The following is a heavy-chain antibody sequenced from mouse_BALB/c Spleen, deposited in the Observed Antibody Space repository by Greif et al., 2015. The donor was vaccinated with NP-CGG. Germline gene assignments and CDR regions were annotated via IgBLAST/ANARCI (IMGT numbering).Heavy chain of an antibody. CDR3: ASPQHYGYGFAY. J-gene: IGHJ3*01. D-gene: IGHD1-2*01. V-gene: IGHV1S81*02. CDR2: IDPNNGRT. CDR1: GYTFTSYW. Sequence: QVQLQQSGAELVKPGASVKLSCKASGYTFTSYWMHWVRQRPGQGLEWIGEIDPNNGRTNYNEKFEIKATLTVGKSSSTAYMQLSSLTSEDSAVYYCASPQHYGYGFAYGGQGTLVTVSA.